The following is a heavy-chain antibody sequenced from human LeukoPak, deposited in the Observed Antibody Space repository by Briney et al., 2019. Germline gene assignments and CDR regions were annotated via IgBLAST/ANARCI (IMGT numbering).Heavy chain of an antibody. Sequence: PGGSLRLSCATSGFTFSSYAMSCVRQAPGKGLEWVSAISGSAGVTYYAESVKGRFTISRDNSKNTLYLQMNSLRAEDTALYYCAKLGQQLVSFYGMDVWGQGTTVTVSS. CDR3: AKLGQQLVSFYGMDV. D-gene: IGHD6-13*01. CDR1: GFTFSSYA. J-gene: IGHJ6*02. CDR2: ISGSAGVT. V-gene: IGHV3-23*01.